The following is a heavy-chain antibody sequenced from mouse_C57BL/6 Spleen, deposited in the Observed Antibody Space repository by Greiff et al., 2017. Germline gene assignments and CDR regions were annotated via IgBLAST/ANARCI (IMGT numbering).Heavy chain of an antibody. CDR1: GFTFSDYG. V-gene: IGHV5-17*01. CDR2: ISSGSSTI. CDR3: ARPFITTVVAPFDY. Sequence: EVQVVESGGGLVKPGGSLKLSCAASGFTFSDYGMHWVRQAPEKGLEWVAYISSGSSTIYYADTVKGRFTISRDNAKNTLFLQMTSLRSEDTATYYCARPFITTVVAPFDYWGQGTTLTVSS. J-gene: IGHJ2*01. D-gene: IGHD1-1*01.